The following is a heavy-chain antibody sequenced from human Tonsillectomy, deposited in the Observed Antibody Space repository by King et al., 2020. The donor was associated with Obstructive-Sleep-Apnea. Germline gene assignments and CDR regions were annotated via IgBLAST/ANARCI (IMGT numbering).Heavy chain of an antibody. V-gene: IGHV4-59*08. CDR3: ARQYCGGDCSFDF. CDR1: GGSISSYY. D-gene: IGHD2-21*02. J-gene: IGHJ4*02. Sequence: VQLQESGPGLVKPSETLSLTCTVSGGSISSYYWSWIRQPPGKGLEWIGYIYYRGSTNYNPSLKSRVTISVDTSKNQFSLKLSSVTAADTAVYYCARQYCGGDCSFDFWGLGTLVTVSS. CDR2: IYYRGST.